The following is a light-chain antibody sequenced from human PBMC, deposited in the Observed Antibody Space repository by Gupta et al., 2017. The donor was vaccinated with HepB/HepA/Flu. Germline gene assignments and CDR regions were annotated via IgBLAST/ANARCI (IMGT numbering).Light chain of an antibody. CDR1: QSISSW. V-gene: IGKV1-5*03. CDR2: KAS. J-gene: IGKJ1*01. CDR3: QQYNSYPRT. Sequence: DIQMTQSPSTLSASVGDRVTITCRASQSISSWLAWYQQKPGKAPKLLIYKASSLESEVPSRFSGSVSGTEFTLTISSLQSDDFATYYCQQYNSYPRTFGQGTKVEIK.